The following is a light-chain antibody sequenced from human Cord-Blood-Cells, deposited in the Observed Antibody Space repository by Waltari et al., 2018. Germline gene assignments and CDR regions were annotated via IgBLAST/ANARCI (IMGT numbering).Light chain of an antibody. V-gene: IGLV2-11*01. CDR1: SSDVGGSNY. CDR2: DVS. CDR3: CSYAGSYTYV. Sequence: QSALTQPRSVSGSLGQSVTISCTGTSSDVGGSNYLSWYQQHPGKAPKLMIYDVSKRPSGVPDRFSGSKSGNTASLTISGLQAEDEADYYCCSYAGSYTYVFGTGTKVTVL. J-gene: IGLJ1*01.